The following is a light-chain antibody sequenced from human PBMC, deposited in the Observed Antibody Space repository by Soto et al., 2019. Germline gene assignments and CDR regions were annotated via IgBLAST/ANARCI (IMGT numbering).Light chain of an antibody. V-gene: IGLV1-40*01. CDR3: QSYDISLSVV. Sequence: QSVLTQTPSVSGAPGQRVTISCTGSSSNIGAGYGVHWYQQLPGTAPKLLIYGNSNRPSGVPDRFSGSKSGTSASLAITGLQAEDEADYYCQSYDISLSVVFGGGTKLTVL. J-gene: IGLJ2*01. CDR2: GNS. CDR1: SSNIGAGYG.